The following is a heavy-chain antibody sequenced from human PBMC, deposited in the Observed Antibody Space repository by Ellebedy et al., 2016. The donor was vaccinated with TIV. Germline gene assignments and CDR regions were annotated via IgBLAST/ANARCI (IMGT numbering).Heavy chain of an antibody. V-gene: IGHV5-51*01. Sequence: PGGSLRLSCQGSGHSFTTSWIGWVRQMPGKGLEWMGLIYPGDSNTRYSPSFQGQVTMSADKSINTAYLQWSSLKASDTAIYYCARCRKFGAAPGGTVGMDVWGQGTTVIVSS. CDR1: GHSFTTSW. D-gene: IGHD3-16*01. CDR2: IYPGDSNT. CDR3: ARCRKFGAAPGGTVGMDV. J-gene: IGHJ6*02.